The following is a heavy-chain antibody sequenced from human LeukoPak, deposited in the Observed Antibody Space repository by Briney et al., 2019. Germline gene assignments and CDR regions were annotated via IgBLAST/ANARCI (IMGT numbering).Heavy chain of an antibody. D-gene: IGHD6-6*01. CDR1: GFTFSSYA. J-gene: IGHJ4*02. Sequence: GGSLRPSCAASGFTFSSYAMSWVRQAPGKGLEWVSTISSSGGSTYYADSVKGRFTISRDNSNNTLFLQMNSLRAEDTAVFYCAKDRGGGYSSSSTGFDYWGQGTLVTVSS. CDR3: AKDRGGGYSSSSTGFDY. CDR2: ISSSGGST. V-gene: IGHV3-23*01.